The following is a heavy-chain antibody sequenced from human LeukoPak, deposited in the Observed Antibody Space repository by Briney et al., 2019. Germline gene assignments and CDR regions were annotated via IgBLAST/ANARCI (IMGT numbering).Heavy chain of an antibody. CDR1: GGSISSSSYY. Sequence: SETLSLTCTVSGGSISSSSYYWGWIRQPPGKGLEWIGSIYYSGSTYYNPSLKSRVTISVDTSKNQFSLKLSSVTAADTAVYYCATHLGGWYRSPFDHWGQGTLVTVSS. CDR2: IYYSGST. J-gene: IGHJ4*02. D-gene: IGHD6-19*01. V-gene: IGHV4-39*01. CDR3: ATHLGGWYRSPFDH.